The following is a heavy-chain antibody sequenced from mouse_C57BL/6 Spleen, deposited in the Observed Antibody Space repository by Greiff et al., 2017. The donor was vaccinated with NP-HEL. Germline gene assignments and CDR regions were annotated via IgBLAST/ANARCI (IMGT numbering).Heavy chain of an antibody. CDR1: GYTFTSYW. CDR2: IDPSDSET. J-gene: IGHJ3*01. CDR3: GRGGGGSGAD. V-gene: IGHV1-52*01. D-gene: IGHD1-2*01. Sequence: QVQLQQPGAELVRPGSSVKLSCKASGYTFTSYWMHWVKQRPIQGLEWIGNIDPSDSETHYNQKFKDKATLTVDKSSSTAYMQLSSLTSEDSAVYYCGRGGGGSGADWGQGTLVTVSA.